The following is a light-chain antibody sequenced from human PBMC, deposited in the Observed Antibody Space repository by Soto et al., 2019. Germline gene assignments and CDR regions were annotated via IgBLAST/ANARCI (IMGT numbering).Light chain of an antibody. Sequence: QSVLTQPASVSGSPGQSITISCTGTSSDVGGYNHVSWYQHSPGKAPKLILFAVSDRPSGVSHRFSGSKSGNTASLTISGLQADVEADYYCCSYTSLSTVVFGGGTQLTVL. CDR1: SSDVGGYNH. J-gene: IGLJ2*01. CDR2: AVS. CDR3: CSYTSLSTVV. V-gene: IGLV2-14*01.